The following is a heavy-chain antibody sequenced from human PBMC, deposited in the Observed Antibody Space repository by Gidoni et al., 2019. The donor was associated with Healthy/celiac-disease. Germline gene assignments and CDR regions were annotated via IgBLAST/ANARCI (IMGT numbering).Heavy chain of an antibody. CDR3: ARDGSIAVAGGFDY. CDR1: GYTFPSYA. D-gene: IGHD6-19*01. CDR2: INAGKGNT. J-gene: IGHJ4*02. Sequence: QVQLVQSGAEVKKPGAAVKVSCTASGYTFPSYAMHWVRQAPGQRLEWMGWINAGKGNTKYSQKFQGRVTITRDTSASTAYMELSSLRSEDTAVYHCARDGSIAVAGGFDYWGQGTLVTVSS. V-gene: IGHV1-3*01.